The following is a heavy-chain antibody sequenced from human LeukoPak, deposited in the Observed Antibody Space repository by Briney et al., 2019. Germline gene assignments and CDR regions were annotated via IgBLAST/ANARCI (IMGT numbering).Heavy chain of an antibody. Sequence: TSETLSLTCTVSGGSISSSSYYWGWIRQPPGKGLEWIGEINHSGSTNYNPSLKSRVTISVDTSKNQFSLKLSSVTAADTAVYYCARVGKFTAGYWGQGTLVTVSS. D-gene: IGHD1-1*01. J-gene: IGHJ4*02. V-gene: IGHV4-39*07. CDR1: GGSISSSSYY. CDR2: INHSGST. CDR3: ARVGKFTAGY.